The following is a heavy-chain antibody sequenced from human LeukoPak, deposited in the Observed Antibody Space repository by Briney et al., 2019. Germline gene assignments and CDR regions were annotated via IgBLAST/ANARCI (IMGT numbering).Heavy chain of an antibody. J-gene: IGHJ5*02. D-gene: IGHD3-10*01. CDR3: ARRSWSYWFDP. V-gene: IGHV1-2*02. Sequence: ASVKVSCKASGYTFTGYYMHWVRQAPGQGLEWMGWINPNSGGTNYAQKFQGRVTMTRDTSISTAYMGLGRLRSDDTAVYYCARRSWSYWFDPWGQGTLVTVSS. CDR1: GYTFTGYY. CDR2: INPNSGGT.